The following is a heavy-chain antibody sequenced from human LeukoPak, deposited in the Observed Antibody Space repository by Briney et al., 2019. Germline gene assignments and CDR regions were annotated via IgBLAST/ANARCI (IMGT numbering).Heavy chain of an antibody. V-gene: IGHV3-11*04. CDR3: ARVSSSWYGHDAFDI. J-gene: IGHJ3*02. D-gene: IGHD6-13*01. Sequence: GGSLRLSCAASGFTFSDYYMSWIRQAPGKGLEWVSYISSSGSTIYYADSVKGRFTISRDNAENSLYLQMNSLRAEDTAVYYCARVSSSWYGHDAFDIWGQGTMVTVSS. CDR1: GFTFSDYY. CDR2: ISSSGSTI.